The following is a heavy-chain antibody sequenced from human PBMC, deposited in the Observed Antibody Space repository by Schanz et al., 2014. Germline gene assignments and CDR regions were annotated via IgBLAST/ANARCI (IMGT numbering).Heavy chain of an antibody. V-gene: IGHV3-23*01. Sequence: EGQLLESGGGLVQPGGSLRLSCASSGFSFTTYAMSWVRQAPGKGLEWVSALSEGGGGTHYADSVRGWFTISRDNSKNTLYLQMNSLRAEDTAVYYCVRDSCFAFDYWGQGTLVTVSS. CDR1: GFSFTTYA. J-gene: IGHJ4*02. CDR3: VRDSCFAFDY. CDR2: LSEGGGGT.